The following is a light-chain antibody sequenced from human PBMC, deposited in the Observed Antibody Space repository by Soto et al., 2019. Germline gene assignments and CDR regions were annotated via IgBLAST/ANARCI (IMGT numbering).Light chain of an antibody. CDR3: QQFNDWPRT. CDR1: QSVTSN. V-gene: IGKV3-15*01. CDR2: GAS. Sequence: EIVMTQCPVTLSVSPGERATLSCRASQSVTSNLAWYQQKPGQAPRLLIYGASTRATGIPARFSGCGSGTEFTLTISNLQSEDFAIYYCQQFNDWPRTFGQGTRVDI. J-gene: IGKJ1*01.